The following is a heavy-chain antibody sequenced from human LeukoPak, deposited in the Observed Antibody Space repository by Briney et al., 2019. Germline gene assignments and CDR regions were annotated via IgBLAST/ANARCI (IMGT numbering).Heavy chain of an antibody. J-gene: IGHJ4*02. V-gene: IGHV3-21*01. CDR3: ARGGGELLLDY. D-gene: IGHD1-26*01. CDR2: ISSSSYI. Sequence: GGSLRLSCAASGFTFSSYWMHWVRQAPGKGLEWVSSISSSSYIYYADSVKGRFTISRDNAKNSLYLQMNSLRAEDTAVYYCARGGGELLLDYWGQGTLVTVSS. CDR1: GFTFSSYW.